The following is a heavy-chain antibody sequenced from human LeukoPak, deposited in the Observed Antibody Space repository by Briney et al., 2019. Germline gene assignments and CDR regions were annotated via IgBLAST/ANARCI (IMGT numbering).Heavy chain of an antibody. Sequence: SGGSLRLSCAASGFTFSSYWMHWVRQAPGKGLVWVSRIKSDGSNTNYADSVKGRFTISRDNAKNSLYLQMNSLRVEDTAVYYCARAPTFSGWFDYWGQGTLVTVSS. D-gene: IGHD6-19*01. CDR1: GFTFSSYW. CDR3: ARAPTFSGWFDY. J-gene: IGHJ4*02. V-gene: IGHV3-74*01. CDR2: IKSDGSNT.